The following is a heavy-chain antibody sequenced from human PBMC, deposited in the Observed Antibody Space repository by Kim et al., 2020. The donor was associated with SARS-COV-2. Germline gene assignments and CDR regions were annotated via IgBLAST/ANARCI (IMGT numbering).Heavy chain of an antibody. V-gene: IGHV3-23*01. D-gene: IGHD3-10*01. Sequence: ADSMKRRFTISRDNAKNTLYLQMNSLRAEDTAVYYCAKEYYYGSGSYGDYWGQGTLVTVSS. CDR3: AKEYYYGSGSYGDY. J-gene: IGHJ4*02.